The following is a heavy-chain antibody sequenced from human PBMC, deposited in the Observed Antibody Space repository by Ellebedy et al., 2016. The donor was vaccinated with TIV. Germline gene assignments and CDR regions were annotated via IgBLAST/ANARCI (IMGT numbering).Heavy chain of an antibody. Sequence: GGSLRLXXAASGFTVSSNYMSWVRQAPGKGLEWVSSISSSSSYIYYADSVKGRFTISRDNAKNSLYLQMNSLRAEDTAVYYCARGVTTYYYYGMDVWGQGTTVTVSS. CDR2: ISSSSSYI. V-gene: IGHV3-21*01. CDR1: GFTVSSNY. D-gene: IGHD4-17*01. CDR3: ARGVTTYYYYGMDV. J-gene: IGHJ6*02.